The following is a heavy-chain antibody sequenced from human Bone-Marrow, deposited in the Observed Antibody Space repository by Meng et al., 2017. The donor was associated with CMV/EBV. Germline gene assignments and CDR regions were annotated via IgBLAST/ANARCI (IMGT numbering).Heavy chain of an antibody. Sequence: GGSLRLSCVTSGFTFTTDVFHWVRQAPGKGLEWVAVISSDGGHAQYADSVKGRFTFSKDNAKNTVYLQLDSLRPEDTALYYCAKEGQTSGRAGAFNIWGQGTRVTV. CDR3: AKEGQTSGRAGAFNI. V-gene: IGHV3-30*04. CDR2: ISSDGGHA. CDR1: GFTFTTDV. D-gene: IGHD5-12*01. J-gene: IGHJ3*02.